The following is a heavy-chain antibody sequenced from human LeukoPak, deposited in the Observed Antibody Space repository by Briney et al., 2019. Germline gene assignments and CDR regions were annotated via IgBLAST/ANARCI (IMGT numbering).Heavy chain of an antibody. CDR2: INHSGST. CDR1: GGSINSYY. D-gene: IGHD3-3*01. V-gene: IGHV4-34*01. CDR3: ARHVSARITIFGVVIGYYFDY. J-gene: IGHJ4*02. Sequence: SETLSLTCTVSGGSINSYYWSWIRQPPGKGLEWIGEINHSGSTDYNPSLKSRVSISVDTSRNQFSLKLSSVTAADTAVYYCARHVSARITIFGVVIGYYFDYWGQGTLVTVSS.